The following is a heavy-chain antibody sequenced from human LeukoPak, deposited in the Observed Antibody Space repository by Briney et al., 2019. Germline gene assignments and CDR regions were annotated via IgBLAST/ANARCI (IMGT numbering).Heavy chain of an antibody. CDR2: IRSKAHGVTT. J-gene: IGHJ4*02. V-gene: IGHV3-49*03. CDR1: GFTFGVYA. Sequence: PGRSLRLSRTAPGFTFGVYAMSWFRQAPGGGREWVGFIRSKAHGVTTESAASVKGRFTISRDDSKSITYLQMDSLKPEDTAVYYCTRAGRYCSGGSCYSFYWGQGTLVTVSS. D-gene: IGHD2-15*01. CDR3: TRAGRYCSGGSCYSFY.